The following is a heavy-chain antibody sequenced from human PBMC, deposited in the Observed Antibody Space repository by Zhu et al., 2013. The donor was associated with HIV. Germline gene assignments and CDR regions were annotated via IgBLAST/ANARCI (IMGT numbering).Heavy chain of an antibody. J-gene: IGHJ6*02. CDR3: ARAYSYGYVPQFYGMDV. D-gene: IGHD5-18*01. Sequence: QVQLVQSGAEVKKPGASVKVSCKASGYTFTGYYMHWVRQAPGQGLEWMGWINPNSGGTNYAQKFQGRVTMTRDTSISTAYMELSRLRSDDTAVYYCARAYSYGYVPQFYGMDVWGQGDHGHRLL. CDR1: GYTFTGYY. CDR2: INPNSGGT. V-gene: IGHV1-2*02.